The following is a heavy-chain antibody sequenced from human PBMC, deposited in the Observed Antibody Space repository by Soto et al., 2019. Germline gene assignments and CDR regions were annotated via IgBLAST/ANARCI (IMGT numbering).Heavy chain of an antibody. V-gene: IGHV1-69*01. Sequence: QVQVVQSGAEVKKPGSSVKVSCKVSGGIFTNNAISWVRQAPGQGLEWLGGVIPLFDTAYYAQIFRGRLRISADGATTTAYMELSGLTSADTAVYFCETGGHNDGYNFYHGMDVWGQGTKVTVS. CDR2: VIPLFDTA. D-gene: IGHD5-18*01. CDR3: ETGGHNDGYNFYHGMDV. J-gene: IGHJ6*02. CDR1: GGIFTNNA.